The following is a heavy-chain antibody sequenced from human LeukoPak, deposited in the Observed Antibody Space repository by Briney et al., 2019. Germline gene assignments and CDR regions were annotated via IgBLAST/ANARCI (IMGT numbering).Heavy chain of an antibody. CDR1: GFTFSSYA. J-gene: IGHJ4*02. CDR2: ISGSGGST. V-gene: IGHV3-23*01. Sequence: GGSLRLSCAASGFTFSSYAMSWVRQAPGKGLEWVSAISGSGGSTYYADSVKGRFTISRDNAKNSLYLQMNTLRAEDTAVYYCARESTEVIPGYWGQGTLVTVSS. CDR3: ARESTEVIPGY. D-gene: IGHD4-23*01.